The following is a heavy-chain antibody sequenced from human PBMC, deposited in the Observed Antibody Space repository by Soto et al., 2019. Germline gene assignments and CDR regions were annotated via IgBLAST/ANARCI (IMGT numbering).Heavy chain of an antibody. J-gene: IGHJ1*01. CDR2: INHSGST. V-gene: IGHV4-34*01. Sequence: SETLSLTCAVYGGSFSGYYWSWIRQPPGKGLEWIGEINHSGSTNYNPSLKSRVTISVDTSKNQFSLKLSSVTAADTAVYYCARVTVAPKHPAEYFQHWGQGTLGTVSS. CDR3: ARVTVAPKHPAEYFQH. CDR1: GGSFSGYY. D-gene: IGHD6-19*01.